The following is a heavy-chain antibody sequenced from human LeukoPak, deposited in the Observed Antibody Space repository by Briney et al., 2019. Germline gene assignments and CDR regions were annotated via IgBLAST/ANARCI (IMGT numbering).Heavy chain of an antibody. CDR1: GYRFTSYW. V-gene: IGHV5-51*01. D-gene: IGHD1-26*01. J-gene: IGHJ3*02. Sequence: GESLKISFKGSGYRFTSYWIGWVRQMPGKGLEWMGIIYPGDSDTRYSPSFQGQVTISADKSISTAYLQWSSLKGSDTAMYYCASILVRAFDIWGQGTVVTVSS. CDR2: IYPGDSDT. CDR3: ASILVRAFDI.